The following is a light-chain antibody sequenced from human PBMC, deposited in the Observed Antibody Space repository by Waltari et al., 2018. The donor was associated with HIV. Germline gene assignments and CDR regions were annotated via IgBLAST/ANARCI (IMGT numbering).Light chain of an antibody. CDR3: STWGGSLSGPV. J-gene: IGLJ3*02. CDR2: RNI. CDR1: ISNIGGNY. V-gene: IGLV1-47*01. Sequence: QSVLTQPPSASGTPGQSVSISCSGSISNIGGNYVYWYQQLPGTAPNLLIYRNIQRPSAVPGRFSGAKSGTSAALAISGLRAEDEADYYCSTWGGSLSGPVFGGGTKLTVL.